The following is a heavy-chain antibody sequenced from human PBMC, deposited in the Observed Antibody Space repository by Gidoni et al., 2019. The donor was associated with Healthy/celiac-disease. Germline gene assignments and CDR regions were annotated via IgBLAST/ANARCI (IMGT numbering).Heavy chain of an antibody. D-gene: IGHD4-17*01. V-gene: IGHV5-51*01. CDR2: IYPGDSDT. CDR1: GYSCTSYW. J-gene: IGHJ5*02. CDR3: ARQSYGDYVGYNWFDP. Sequence: EVQLVQSGAEVKKPGESLKISCKGAGYSCTSYWIGWVRQMPGKGLEWMGIIYPGDSDTRYRPSFPGQVTISADKSISPAYLQWSSLKASYPAMYYCARQSYGDYVGYNWFDPWGQGTLVPVSS.